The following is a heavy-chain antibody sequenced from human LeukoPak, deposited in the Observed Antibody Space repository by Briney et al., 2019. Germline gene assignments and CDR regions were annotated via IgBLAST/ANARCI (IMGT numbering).Heavy chain of an antibody. V-gene: IGHV3-23*01. CDR3: AKDPGHYGDYYFDY. J-gene: IGHJ4*02. CDR2: ISGSGGST. D-gene: IGHD4-17*01. CDR1: GFTFSSYA. Sequence: PGGSLRLSCAASGFTFSSYAMSWVRQAPGKGLEWVSAISGSGGSTYYADSVKGRFTISRDNSKKTLYLQMNSLRAEDTAVYYCAKDPGHYGDYYFDYWGQGTLVTVSS.